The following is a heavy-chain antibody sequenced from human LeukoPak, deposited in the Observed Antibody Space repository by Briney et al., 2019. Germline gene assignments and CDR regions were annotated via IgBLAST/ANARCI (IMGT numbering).Heavy chain of an antibody. CDR1: GFTFSSYA. CDR2: ISGSGGST. Sequence: GGSLRLSCAASGFTFSSYAMNWVRQAPGKGLEWASAISGSGGSTYYADSVKGRFTISRDNSKNTLYLQMNSLRAEDTAVYYCAETYSGSYPNGAFDIWGQGTMVAVFS. CDR3: AETYSGSYPNGAFDI. D-gene: IGHD1-26*01. J-gene: IGHJ3*02. V-gene: IGHV3-23*01.